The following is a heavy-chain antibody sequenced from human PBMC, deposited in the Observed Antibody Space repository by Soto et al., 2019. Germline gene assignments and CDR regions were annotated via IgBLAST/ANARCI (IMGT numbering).Heavy chain of an antibody. Sequence: SGPTLVNPTQTLTLTCTFSGFSLSTSGVGVGWIRQPPGKALEWLALIYWDDDKRYSPSLKSRLTITTDTSTNQVVLTMTNMDPVDTATYYCAHGPDGYNWFDPWGQGTLVTSPQ. CDR1: GFSLSTSGVG. J-gene: IGHJ5*02. V-gene: IGHV2-5*02. CDR3: AHGPDGYNWFDP. CDR2: IYWDDDK.